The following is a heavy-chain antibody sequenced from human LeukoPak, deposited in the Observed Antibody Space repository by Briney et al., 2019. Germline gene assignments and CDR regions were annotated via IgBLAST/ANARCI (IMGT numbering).Heavy chain of an antibody. CDR2: IYSGGST. J-gene: IGHJ4*02. CDR1: GFTVSSSY. CDR3: ARMTTVTIFDY. Sequence: GGSLRLSCAASGFTVSSSYMSWVRQAPGKGLEGVSVIYSGGSTYYADSVKGRFTISRHNSKNTLYLQMNSLRAEDTAVYYCARMTTVTIFDYWGQGTLVTVSS. D-gene: IGHD4-17*01. V-gene: IGHV3-53*04.